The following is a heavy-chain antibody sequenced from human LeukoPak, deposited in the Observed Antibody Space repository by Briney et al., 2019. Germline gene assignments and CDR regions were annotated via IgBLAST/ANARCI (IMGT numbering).Heavy chain of an antibody. CDR1: GYTFTGYY. J-gene: IGHJ4*02. D-gene: IGHD6-13*01. CDR2: NNPNSGGR. V-gene: IGHV1-2*02. CDR3: ARVRVAWVAAAGNDY. Sequence: ASGKVAWKAYGYTFTGYYMHWERQAAGQGLEWMGWNNPNSGGRNYAQKVQGRVTMTRDTSLSTAYMELGRLRSDDKAVYYCARVRVAWVAAAGNDYWGQGTLVTVSS.